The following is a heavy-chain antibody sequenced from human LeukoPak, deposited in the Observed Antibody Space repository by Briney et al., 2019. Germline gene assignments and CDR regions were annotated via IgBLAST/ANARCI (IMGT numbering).Heavy chain of an antibody. Sequence: GGSLRLSCAASGFTFSSYSMNWVRQAPGKGLEWVSYISSSSSTIYYADSVKGRFTISRDNAKNSLYLQMNSLRAEDTAVYYCARIEANNWKNPWDGVGRKNAFDIWGQGTMVTVSS. J-gene: IGHJ3*02. D-gene: IGHD1/OR15-1a*01. V-gene: IGHV3-48*04. CDR3: ARIEANNWKNPWDGVGRKNAFDI. CDR1: GFTFSSYS. CDR2: ISSSSSTI.